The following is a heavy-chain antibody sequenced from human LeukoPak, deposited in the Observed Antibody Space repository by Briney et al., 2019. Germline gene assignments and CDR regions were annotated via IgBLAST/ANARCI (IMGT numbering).Heavy chain of an antibody. CDR3: ATPLLEYSSSPEVY. V-gene: IGHV1-69*13. CDR1: GGTFSRYA. Sequence: SVNVSCKASGGTFSRYAISWVRQAPGQGLEWMGGIIPIFGTANYAQKFQGRVTITADESTSTAYMELSSLRSEDTAVYYCATPLLEYSSSPEVYWGQGTLVTVSS. J-gene: IGHJ4*02. D-gene: IGHD6-6*01. CDR2: IIPIFGTA.